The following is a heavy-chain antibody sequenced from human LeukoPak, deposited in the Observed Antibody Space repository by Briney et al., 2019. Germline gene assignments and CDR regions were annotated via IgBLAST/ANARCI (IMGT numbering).Heavy chain of an antibody. CDR1: GYTFTGYY. CDR3: ARSPHILTGENFDY. J-gene: IGHJ4*02. V-gene: IGHV1-2*02. CDR2: INTDSGGT. Sequence: ASVKVSCKASGYTFTGYYMHWVRRAPGQGLEWMGWINTDSGGTNYAQKFQARVSMTKDASISTAYMQLSRLRSADTAVYYCARSPHILTGENFDYWGQGTLLTVSS. D-gene: IGHD3-9*01.